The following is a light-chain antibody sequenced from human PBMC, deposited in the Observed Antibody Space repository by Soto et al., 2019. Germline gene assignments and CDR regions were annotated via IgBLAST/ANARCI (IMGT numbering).Light chain of an antibody. V-gene: IGKV4-1*01. CDR2: WAS. J-gene: IGKJ1*01. CDR3: QQYYSIPPWT. CDR1: QSVLYSSNNKNY. Sequence: DIVMTQSPDSLAVSLGERATINCKSSQSVLYSSNNKNYLAWYQQKPGQPPKLLIYWASTRESGVPDRFSASGSGTDFTLTINSLQAEDVAIYYCQQYYSIPPWTFGQGTQVEI.